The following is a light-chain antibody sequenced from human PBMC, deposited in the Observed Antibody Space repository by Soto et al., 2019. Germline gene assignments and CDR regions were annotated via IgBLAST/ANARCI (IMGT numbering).Light chain of an antibody. CDR1: QDITNS. Sequence: DIQMTQSPSSLSASVGDRVTITCQASQDITNSLNWYQQKPGKAPKVLIYDASILETWVPSRFSGSGSWTDFTFNITSLQPEDVATYYCQQYDNLPLTFGPGTTVDIE. CDR2: DAS. J-gene: IGKJ3*01. CDR3: QQYDNLPLT. V-gene: IGKV1-33*01.